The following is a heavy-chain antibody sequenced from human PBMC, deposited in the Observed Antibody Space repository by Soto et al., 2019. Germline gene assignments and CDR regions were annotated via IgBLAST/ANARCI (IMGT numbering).Heavy chain of an antibody. V-gene: IGHV4-59*01. Sequence: SETLSLTCTVSGGSISSYYWSWIRQPPGKGLEWIGYIYYSGSTNYNPSLKSRVTISVDTSKNQFSLKLSSVTAADTAVYYCARELDGDYVFDYWGQGTLVTVSS. CDR2: IYYSGST. J-gene: IGHJ4*02. CDR1: GGSISSYY. CDR3: ARELDGDYVFDY. D-gene: IGHD4-17*01.